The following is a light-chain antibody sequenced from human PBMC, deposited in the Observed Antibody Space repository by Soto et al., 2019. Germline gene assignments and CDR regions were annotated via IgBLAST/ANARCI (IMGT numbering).Light chain of an antibody. CDR3: QQRSNWPPLT. Sequence: EVVLTQSPATLSLSPGERATLSCRASQGVNYYLAWYQQKPGQAPRLLIYDASNRATGIPARFSGSGSGTDFTLTISSLEPEDFAVYYCQQRSNWPPLTFGGGTKVEIK. J-gene: IGKJ4*01. V-gene: IGKV3-11*01. CDR2: DAS. CDR1: QGVNYY.